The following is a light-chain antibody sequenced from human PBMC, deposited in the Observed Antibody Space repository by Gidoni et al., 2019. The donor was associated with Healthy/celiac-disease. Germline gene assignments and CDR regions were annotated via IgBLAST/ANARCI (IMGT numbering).Light chain of an antibody. CDR2: AAS. CDR1: QSISSY. J-gene: IGKJ3*01. CDR3: QQSYSTPLCT. Sequence: DIQMTQSPYSLSASVGDRVTITCRASQSISSYLNWYQQKPGKDPKLLIYAASSLQSGVPSRVSGSGSGTDFTLTISSLQHEDFATYYCQQSYSTPLCTFGPXTKVDI. V-gene: IGKV1-39*01.